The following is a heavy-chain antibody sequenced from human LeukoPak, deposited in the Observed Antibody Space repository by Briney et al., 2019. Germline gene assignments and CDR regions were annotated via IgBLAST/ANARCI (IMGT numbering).Heavy chain of an antibody. CDR3: ARVRQVGAPQYYFDY. J-gene: IGHJ4*02. D-gene: IGHD1-26*01. CDR2: ISAYNGNT. V-gene: IGHV1-18*01. CDR1: GYTFTNYG. Sequence: ASVKVSCKASGYTFTNYGISWVRQAPGQGLEWMGWISAYNGNTNYAQKLQGRVTMTTDTSTSTAYMELRSLTSEDTAVYYCARVRQVGAPQYYFDYWGQGTLVTVSS.